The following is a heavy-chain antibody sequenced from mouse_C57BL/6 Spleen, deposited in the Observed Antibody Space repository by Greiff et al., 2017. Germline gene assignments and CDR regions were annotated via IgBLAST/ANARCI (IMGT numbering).Heavy chain of an antibody. CDR3: ARRVYYGSREYALDY. J-gene: IGHJ4*01. V-gene: IGHV1-76*01. CDR2: IYPGSGNT. D-gene: IGHD1-1*01. CDR1: GYTFTDYY. Sequence: VQLQQSGAELVRPGASVKLSCKASGYTFTDYYINWVKQRPGQGLEWIARIYPGSGNTYYNEKFKGKATLTAEQSSSTASMQLSSLTSEDSAVYFGARRVYYGSREYALDYWGQGTSVTVSS.